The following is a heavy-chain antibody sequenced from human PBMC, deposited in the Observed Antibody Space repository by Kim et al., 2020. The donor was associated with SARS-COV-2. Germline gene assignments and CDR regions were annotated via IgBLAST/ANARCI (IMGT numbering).Heavy chain of an antibody. CDR3: AKDSYDSSGYYYPPVYRMDV. CDR1: GFTFSSFS. D-gene: IGHD3-22*01. Sequence: GGSLRLSCAASGFTFSSFSMNWVRQAPGKGLEWVSTIYSTGGDTYYADSVKGRFTISRENSKNTLYLQMNSLRAEDTAVYYCAKDSYDSSGYYYPPVYRMDVWGKGTTVTVSS. CDR2: IYSTGGDT. J-gene: IGHJ6*04. V-gene: IGHV3-23*05.